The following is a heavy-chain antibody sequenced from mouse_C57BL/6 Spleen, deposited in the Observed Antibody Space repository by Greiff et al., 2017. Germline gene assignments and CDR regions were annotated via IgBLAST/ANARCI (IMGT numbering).Heavy chain of an antibody. D-gene: IGHD2-1*01. J-gene: IGHJ3*01. CDR2: IYPGDGDT. CDR3: AKAYGNYAWFAY. CDR1: GYTFSSSW. V-gene: IGHV1-82*01. Sequence: VQLQQSGPELVKPGASVKISCKASGYTFSSSWMNWVKQRPGKGLVWIGRIYPGDGDTNYNGKFKGKAKLTADKSSSTAYMQLSSLTSEDSAVYFCAKAYGNYAWFAYWGQGTLVTVSA.